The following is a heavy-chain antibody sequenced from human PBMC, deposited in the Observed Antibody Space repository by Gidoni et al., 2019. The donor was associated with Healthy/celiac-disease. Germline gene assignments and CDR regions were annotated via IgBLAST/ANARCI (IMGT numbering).Heavy chain of an antibody. V-gene: IGHV4-34*01. D-gene: IGHD3-3*01. CDR3: ARARDYDFWSGYYTRYPHGMDV. J-gene: IGHJ6*02. Sequence: QVQLQQWGAGLLKPSETLSLTCAVYGGSFSGYYWSWLRQPPGKGLGWSGEIHHSGSTNYNPSLKSRGTLSVDTSKNQFSLKLSSVTAADTAVYYCARARDYDFWSGYYTRYPHGMDVWGQGTTVTVSS. CDR2: IHHSGST. CDR1: GGSFSGYY.